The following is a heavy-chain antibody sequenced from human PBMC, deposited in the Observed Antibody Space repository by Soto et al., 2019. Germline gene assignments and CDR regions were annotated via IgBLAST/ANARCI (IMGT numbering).Heavy chain of an antibody. CDR2: ISGSGGST. CDR1: GFTFSIYA. Sequence: EVQLLESGGGLVQPGGSLRLSCAASGFTFSIYAMSWVRQAPGKVLEWVSVISGSGGSTYYADSVKGRFTISRDNSKNTLYLQMNSLRAEDTAVYYCARMAAYYYYGMDVWGQGTTVTVSS. J-gene: IGHJ6*02. V-gene: IGHV3-23*01. CDR3: ARMAAYYYYGMDV.